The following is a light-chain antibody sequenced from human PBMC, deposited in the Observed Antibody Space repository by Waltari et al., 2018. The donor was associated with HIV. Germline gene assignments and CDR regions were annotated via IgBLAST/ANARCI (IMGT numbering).Light chain of an antibody. CDR3: LPSHAGSRRVV. V-gene: IGLV7-46*01. CDR2: DTT. CDR1: TAPVISPPH. Sequence: QAVVPQATSLTLSPRGTVTLTCSPSTAPVISPPHPYGFQQKPGQAPRPLVYDTTNKPSWAPARFSGSLLGGKASLTLSGAQPEDEADYYCLPSHAGSRRVVFGRGTKLTVV. J-gene: IGLJ2*01.